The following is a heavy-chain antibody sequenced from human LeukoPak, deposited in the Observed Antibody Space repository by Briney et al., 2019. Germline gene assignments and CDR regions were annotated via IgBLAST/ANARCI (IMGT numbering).Heavy chain of an antibody. J-gene: IGHJ5*02. CDR3: ARLSYWFDP. Sequence: YXXXXYWIGWVRQLPGKGLEWMGIIYPGDSDTRYSPSFQGQVTISADKSISTAYLQWSSLKASDTAMYYCARLSYWFDPWGQGTLVTVSS. V-gene: IGHV5-51*01. CDR1: YXXXXYW. CDR2: IYPGDSDT.